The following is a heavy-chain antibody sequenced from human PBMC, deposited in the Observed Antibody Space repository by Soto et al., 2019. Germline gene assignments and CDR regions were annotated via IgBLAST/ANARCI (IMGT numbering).Heavy chain of an antibody. Sequence: GGSLRLSCAASGFTVSSNYMSWVRQAPGKGLEWVSVIYSGGSTYYADSVKGRFTISRDNSKNTLYLQMNSLRAEDTAVYYCARVEEYYDFWSGYYLDYWGQGTLVTVSS. V-gene: IGHV3-66*01. CDR3: ARVEEYYDFWSGYYLDY. J-gene: IGHJ4*02. CDR2: IYSGGST. CDR1: GFTVSSNY. D-gene: IGHD3-3*01.